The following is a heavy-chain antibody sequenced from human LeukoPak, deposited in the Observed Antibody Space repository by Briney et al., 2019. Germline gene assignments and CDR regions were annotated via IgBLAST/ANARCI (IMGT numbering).Heavy chain of an antibody. CDR1: GFTISSNY. Sequence: PGGSLRLSCAASGFTISSNYMSLVRQAPGKGLEWVSVIYSGGSTYYADSVKGRFTISRDNSKNTLYLQMNSLRAEDTAVYYCAKDQGELFPNYFDYWGQGTLVTVSS. CDR3: AKDQGELFPNYFDY. CDR2: IYSGGST. J-gene: IGHJ4*02. D-gene: IGHD3-10*01. V-gene: IGHV3-53*01.